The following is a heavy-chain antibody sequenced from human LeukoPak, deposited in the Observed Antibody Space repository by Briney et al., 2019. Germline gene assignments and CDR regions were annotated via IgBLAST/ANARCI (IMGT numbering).Heavy chain of an antibody. Sequence: GVSLRLSCAVSGFTFSSYAMSWVRQASGKGLEWVSAISGSGDTTYYADSVKGRFTISRDNSKNTLYLQMNSLRPEDTAVYYCAKNGERTVANWYFDVWGRGTLVTVSS. CDR3: AKNGERTVANWYFDV. CDR1: GFTFSSYA. J-gene: IGHJ2*01. D-gene: IGHD3-10*01. CDR2: ISGSGDTT. V-gene: IGHV3-23*01.